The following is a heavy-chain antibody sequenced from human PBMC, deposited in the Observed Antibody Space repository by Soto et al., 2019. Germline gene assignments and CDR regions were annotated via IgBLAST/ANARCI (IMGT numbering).Heavy chain of an antibody. V-gene: IGHV2-70*01. CDR3: ARIPYYDILTGYLGLYYYGMDV. CDR2: IDWDDDK. D-gene: IGHD3-9*01. Sequence: SGPTLVNPTQTLTLTCTFSGFSLSTSGMCVSWIRQPPGKALEWLALIDWDDDKYYSTSLKTRLTISKDTSKNQVVLTMTNMDPVDTATYYCARIPYYDILTGYLGLYYYGMDVWGQGTTVTVSS. J-gene: IGHJ6*02. CDR1: GFSLSTSGMC.